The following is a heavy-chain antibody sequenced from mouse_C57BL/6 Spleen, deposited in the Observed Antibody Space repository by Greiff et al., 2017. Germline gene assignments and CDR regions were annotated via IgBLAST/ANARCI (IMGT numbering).Heavy chain of an antibody. CDR3: ARRGLRVFDY. CDR2: IHPNSGST. V-gene: IGHV1-64*01. J-gene: IGHJ2*01. D-gene: IGHD2-4*01. CDR1: GYTFTSYW. Sequence: QVPLQQPGPELVKPGASVKLSCKASGYTFTSYWMHWVKQRPGQGLEWIGMIHPNSGSTNYNAKFQSKASLHVDKSSRTAYNQLSSLASEDSSVYYCARRGLRVFDYWGQGTTLTVSS.